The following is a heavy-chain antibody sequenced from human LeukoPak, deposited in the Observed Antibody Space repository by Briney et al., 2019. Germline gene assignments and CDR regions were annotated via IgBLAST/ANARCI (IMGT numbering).Heavy chain of an antibody. CDR2: INPSGGST. J-gene: IGHJ4*02. V-gene: IGHV1-46*01. CDR1: GYTFTSYG. Sequence: ASVKVSCKASGYTFTSYGISWVRQAPGQGLEWMGIINPSGGSTSYAQKFQGRVTMTRDTSTSTVYMELSSLRSEDTAVYYCARRGPRTFWSGYYLFDYWGQGTLVTVSS. D-gene: IGHD3-3*01. CDR3: ARRGPRTFWSGYYLFDY.